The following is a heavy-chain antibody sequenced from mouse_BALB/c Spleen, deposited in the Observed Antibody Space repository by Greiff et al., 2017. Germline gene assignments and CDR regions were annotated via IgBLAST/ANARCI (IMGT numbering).Heavy chain of an antibody. CDR1: GFNIKDYY. Sequence: EVKLQESGAELVRSGASVKLSCTASGFNIKDYYMHWVKQRPEQGLEWIGWIDPENGDTEYAPKFQGKATMTADTSSNTAYLQLSSLTSEDTAVYYCARRGPYDGYYGFDYWGQGTTLTVSS. D-gene: IGHD2-3*01. V-gene: IGHV14-4*02. CDR2: IDPENGDT. J-gene: IGHJ2*01. CDR3: ARRGPYDGYYGFDY.